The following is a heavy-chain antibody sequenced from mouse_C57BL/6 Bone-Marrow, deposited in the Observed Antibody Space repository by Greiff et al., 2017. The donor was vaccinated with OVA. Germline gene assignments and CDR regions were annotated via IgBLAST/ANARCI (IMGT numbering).Heavy chain of an antibody. CDR2: IWWDDVK. Sequence: QVTLKESGPGILQPSQSLSLTCSFSGFSLSTFGMGVGWIRQPSGKGLEWLAHIWWDDVKYSNPALESRLTISKDTSKNQVFLKIANVDTADTATDYCARMGYGSSYGDYWGQGTTLTVSS. CDR1: GFSLSTFGMG. CDR3: ARMGYGSSYGDY. D-gene: IGHD1-1*01. V-gene: IGHV8-8*01. J-gene: IGHJ2*01.